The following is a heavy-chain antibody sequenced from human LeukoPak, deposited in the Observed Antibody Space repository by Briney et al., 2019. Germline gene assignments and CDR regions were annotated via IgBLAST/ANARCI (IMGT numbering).Heavy chain of an antibody. CDR2: ISAYNGNT. CDR1: RYTFTSYG. J-gene: IGHJ4*01. D-gene: IGHD2-15*01. Sequence: GASVKVSCKASRYTFTSYGFSWVRQAPGQGLEWMGWISAYNGNTNYAQKLQGRVTMTTDTSTSTAYMELRSLRSDDTAVYYCARGLRPYCSGRSCYDFDCWGQGTLVTVSS. CDR3: ARGLRPYCSGRSCYDFDC. V-gene: IGHV1-18*01.